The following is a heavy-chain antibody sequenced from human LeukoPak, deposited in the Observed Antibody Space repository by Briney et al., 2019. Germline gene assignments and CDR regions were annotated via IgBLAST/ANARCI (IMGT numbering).Heavy chain of an antibody. Sequence: PGGSLRLSCAASGFTFRSYAMSWVRQAPGKGLEWVSAITASGSAADYADSVKGRFTIFRDNSKNTLYLQMNGLRAEDTAVYYCAKRFGETYGHFDYWGQGTLVTVSS. CDR1: GFTFRSYA. V-gene: IGHV3-23*01. J-gene: IGHJ4*02. CDR2: ITASGSAA. D-gene: IGHD3-10*01. CDR3: AKRFGETYGHFDY.